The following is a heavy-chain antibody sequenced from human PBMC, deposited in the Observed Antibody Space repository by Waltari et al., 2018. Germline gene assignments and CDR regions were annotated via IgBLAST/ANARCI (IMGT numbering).Heavy chain of an antibody. CDR3: ARHRGPNGSGSY. V-gene: IGHV4-38-2*01. J-gene: IGHJ4*02. Sequence: QVQLQESGPGLVKPSETLSLTCAVSGYSISSGYYWGWLRQPPGKGLEWIGSIYHSGSTYYNPSLKSRVTISVDTSKNQFSLKLSSVTAADTAVYYCARHRGPNGSGSYWGQGTLVTVSS. CDR2: IYHSGST. CDR1: GYSISSGYY. D-gene: IGHD3-10*01.